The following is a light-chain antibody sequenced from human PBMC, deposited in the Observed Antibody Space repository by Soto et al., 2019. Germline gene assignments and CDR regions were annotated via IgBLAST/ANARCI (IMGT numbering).Light chain of an antibody. Sequence: QSVLTQPPSVSAAPGQKVTISCSGSTSNIGNNYVSWYQQFPGTAPKLLIFDNDKRPSGIPDRFSGSKSGTSATLGITGLQTGDEGDYYCGTWDNSLRGVVFGGGTKVTVL. V-gene: IGLV1-51*01. CDR3: GTWDNSLRGVV. CDR1: TSNIGNNY. J-gene: IGLJ2*01. CDR2: DND.